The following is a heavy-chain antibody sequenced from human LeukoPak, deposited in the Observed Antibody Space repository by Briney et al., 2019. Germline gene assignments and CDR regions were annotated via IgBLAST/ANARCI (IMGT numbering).Heavy chain of an antibody. CDR1: GYTFTSYG. CDR3: ARLMGTGTSQFYYYMDV. D-gene: IGHD1-7*01. Sequence: ASVKVSCKASGYTFTSYGISWVRQAPGQGLEWMGWISAYNGNTNYAQKFQGRVTITTDESTSTAYMELSSLRSEDTAVYYCARLMGTGTSQFYYYMDVWGKGTTVTVSS. CDR2: ISAYNGNT. J-gene: IGHJ6*03. V-gene: IGHV1-18*01.